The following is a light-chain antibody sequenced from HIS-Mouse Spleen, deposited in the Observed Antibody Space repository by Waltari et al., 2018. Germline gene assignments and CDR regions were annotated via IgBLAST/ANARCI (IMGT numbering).Light chain of an antibody. Sequence: DIQLTQSPSFRSASVGDRVTITCRASQGISSYLAWYQQQPGKAPKLLIYAASTLQSGVPSRFSGSGSGTEFTLTISSLQPEDFATYYCQQLNSYPPTFGQGTKVEIK. CDR3: QQLNSYPPT. CDR2: AAS. CDR1: QGISSY. V-gene: IGKV1-9*01. J-gene: IGKJ1*01.